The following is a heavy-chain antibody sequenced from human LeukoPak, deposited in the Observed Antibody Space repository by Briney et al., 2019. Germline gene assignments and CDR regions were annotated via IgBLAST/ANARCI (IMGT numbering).Heavy chain of an antibody. Sequence: PSETLSLTCTVSGGSISSSSYYWGWIRQPPGTGLEWIGSIYYSGSTYYNPSLKSRVTISVDTSKNQFSLKLSSVTAADTAVYYCARQLHYYDSSGYYPHYFDYWGQGTLVTVSS. CDR1: GGSISSSSYY. CDR2: IYYSGST. CDR3: ARQLHYYDSSGYYPHYFDY. V-gene: IGHV4-39*01. D-gene: IGHD3-22*01. J-gene: IGHJ4*02.